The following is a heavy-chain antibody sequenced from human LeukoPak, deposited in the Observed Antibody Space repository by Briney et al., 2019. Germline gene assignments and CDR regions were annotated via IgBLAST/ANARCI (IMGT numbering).Heavy chain of an antibody. CDR2: IYYNGGT. D-gene: IGHD6-13*01. CDR1: GDSISSYY. CDR3: VRGSSSTWFDTGSLDR. J-gene: IGHJ5*02. V-gene: IGHV4-59*01. Sequence: TSETLSLTCTVSGDSISSYYWNWIRQPPGKGLEWIGYIYYNGGTNYNPSPKSRVTISVDTSKNQFSLKLSSVTAADTAVYYCVRGSSSTWFDTGSLDRWGQGTLVTVSS.